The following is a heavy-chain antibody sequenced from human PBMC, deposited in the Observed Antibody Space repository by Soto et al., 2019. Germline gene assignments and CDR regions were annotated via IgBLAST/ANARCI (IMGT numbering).Heavy chain of an antibody. CDR1: GFTFSDYY. Sequence: QVQLVESGGGLVKPGVSLRLSCAASGFTFSDYYMSWIRQAPGKGLEWGSYISSSGSTIYYADSVEGRFTISRDNAKNSLYLQMNSLRAEDTAVYYCARQVVVVVAATPAAGWFDPWGQGTLVTVSS. CDR3: ARQVVVVVAATPAAGWFDP. J-gene: IGHJ5*02. CDR2: ISSSGSTI. V-gene: IGHV3-11*01. D-gene: IGHD2-15*01.